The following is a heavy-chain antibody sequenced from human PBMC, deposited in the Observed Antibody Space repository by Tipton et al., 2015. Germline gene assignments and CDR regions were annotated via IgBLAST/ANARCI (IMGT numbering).Heavy chain of an antibody. CDR1: GFTFDDYA. D-gene: IGHD7-27*01. CDR2: ISWNSGTI. V-gene: IGHV3-9*01. Sequence: SLRLSCAASGFTFDDYAMHWVRQTPGKGLEWVSGISWNSGTIDYADSVKGRFTISRDNAKNSLYLQMNDLRAEDTAFYYCARGDWGELGATRYFDDWGHGTLVTVSA. CDR3: ARGDWGELGATRYFDD. J-gene: IGHJ4*01.